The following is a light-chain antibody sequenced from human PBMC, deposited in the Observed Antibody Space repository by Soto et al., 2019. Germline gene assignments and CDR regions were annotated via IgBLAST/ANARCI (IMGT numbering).Light chain of an antibody. Sequence: DIQMTQSPSSLSASVGDRVTITCQASQDISNYLNWYQQKPGKAPKLLIYDASNLETGVPSRFSGSGYRTDFTFTISSLQPEDIATYYCQQYDNLPPLTFGGGTKVEIK. CDR3: QQYDNLPPLT. CDR1: QDISNY. CDR2: DAS. V-gene: IGKV1-33*01. J-gene: IGKJ4*01.